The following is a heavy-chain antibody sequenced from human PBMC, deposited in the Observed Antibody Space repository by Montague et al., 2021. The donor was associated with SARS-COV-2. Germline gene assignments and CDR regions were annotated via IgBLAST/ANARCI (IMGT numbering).Heavy chain of an antibody. Sequence: SLRLSCAASGFTFSSYGMHWVRQAPGKGLEWVAVIWYDGSNKYYADSVKGRFTISRDNSKNTLYLQMNSLRAEDTAVYYCARGRQDSSSWYGSYFDYWGQGTLVTVSS. CDR3: ARGRQDSSSWYGSYFDY. CDR1: GFTFSSYG. J-gene: IGHJ4*02. CDR2: IWYDGSNK. V-gene: IGHV3-33*08. D-gene: IGHD6-13*01.